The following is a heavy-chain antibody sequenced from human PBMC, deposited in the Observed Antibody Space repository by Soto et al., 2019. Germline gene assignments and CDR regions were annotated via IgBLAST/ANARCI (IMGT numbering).Heavy chain of an antibody. Sequence: GGSLRFSCAASGFTFSSYAMHWVRQAPGKGLEWVAVISYDGSNKYYADSVKGRFTISRDNSKNTLYLQMNSLRAEDTAVYYCASTGYCSSTSCHRFDYWGQGTLVTVSS. J-gene: IGHJ4*02. V-gene: IGHV3-30-3*01. CDR3: ASTGYCSSTSCHRFDY. D-gene: IGHD2-2*02. CDR2: ISYDGSNK. CDR1: GFTFSSYA.